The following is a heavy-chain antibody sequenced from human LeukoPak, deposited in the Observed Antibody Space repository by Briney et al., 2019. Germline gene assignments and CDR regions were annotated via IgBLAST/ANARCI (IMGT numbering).Heavy chain of an antibody. J-gene: IGHJ3*01. CDR3: ARNLFTAFDV. CDR2: IKHDGGET. D-gene: IGHD5-18*01. CDR1: GFTFSSYA. V-gene: IGHV3-7*01. Sequence: PGGSLRLSCAASGFTFSSYAMSWVRQAPGEGLEWLANIKHDGGETYYVDSVKGRFTISRDNAKNSLYLQMNRLSAEDTAVYYCARNLFTAFDVWGQGTMVTVSS.